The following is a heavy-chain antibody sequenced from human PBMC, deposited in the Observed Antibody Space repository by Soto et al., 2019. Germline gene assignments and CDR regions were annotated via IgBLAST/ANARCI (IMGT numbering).Heavy chain of an antibody. D-gene: IGHD3-22*01. CDR3: ASASKYYYDSSGTLDY. J-gene: IGHJ4*02. CDR1: GGSFSGYY. Sequence: SETLSLTCAVYGGSFSGYYWSWIRQPPGKGLEWIGEINHSGSTNYNPSLKSRVTISVYTSKNQFSLKLSSVTAADTAVYYCASASKYYYDSSGTLDYWGQGTLVT. CDR2: INHSGST. V-gene: IGHV4-34*01.